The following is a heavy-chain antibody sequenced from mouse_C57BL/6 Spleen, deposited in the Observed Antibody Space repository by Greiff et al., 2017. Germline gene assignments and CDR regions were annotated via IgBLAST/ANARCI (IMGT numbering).Heavy chain of an antibody. D-gene: IGHD2-10*02. CDR3: ARAGVWLNSPYYYAMDY. CDR1: GFTFSDYG. J-gene: IGHJ4*01. CDR2: ISSGSSTI. Sequence: EVNVVESGGGLVKPGGSLKLSCAASGFTFSDYGMHWVRQAPETGLEWVAYISSGSSTIYYADTVKGRFTISRDNAKNTLFLQMTSLRSEDTAMYYCARAGVWLNSPYYYAMDYGGQGTSVTVSS. V-gene: IGHV5-17*01.